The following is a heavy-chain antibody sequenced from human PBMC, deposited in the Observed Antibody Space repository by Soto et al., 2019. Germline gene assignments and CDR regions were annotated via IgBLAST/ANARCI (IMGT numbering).Heavy chain of an antibody. V-gene: IGHV1-69*06. CDR1: GGTLSDHG. D-gene: IGHD3-10*01. CDR3: ARGVYGSGNYYTGPSAFDI. CDR2: TIPVFNTA. Sequence: QVQLEQSGAEVKKPGSSVKISCKASGGTLSDHGVSWLRQAPGQGLEWVGGTIPVFNTAKYAPKLQGRVTSAAAKSTNMAYMELGSMISDDTAFYYCARGVYGSGNYYTGPSAFDIWGQGTLVIVSS. J-gene: IGHJ3*02.